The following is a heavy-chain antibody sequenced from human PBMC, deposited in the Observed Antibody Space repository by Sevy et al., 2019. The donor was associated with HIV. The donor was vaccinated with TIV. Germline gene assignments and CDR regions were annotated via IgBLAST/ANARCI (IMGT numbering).Heavy chain of an antibody. J-gene: IGHJ4*02. Sequence: SETLSIPCTVSGGSITSLYWNWIRQPPGKGLEWIANIYYNGHINYNPSLKSRVTLSLDTSKNQFSLRLSSVTAADTAMYYCAGENAWGRGYSWGQGTLVTVSS. V-gene: IGHV4-59*08. D-gene: IGHD1-26*01. CDR3: AGENAWGRGYS. CDR1: GGSITSLY. CDR2: IYYNGHI.